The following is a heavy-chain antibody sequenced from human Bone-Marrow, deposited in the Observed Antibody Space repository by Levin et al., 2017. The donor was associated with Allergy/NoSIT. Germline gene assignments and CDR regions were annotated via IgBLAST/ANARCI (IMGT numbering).Heavy chain of an antibody. CDR3: AKVNDRPALVSMEWSYGGWFDP. Sequence: GGSLRLSCAASGFTSDTYAMTWVRQGPGKGLEWVSFISGSGKTTFYADSVKGRFTISRDSSKSILYLEMTSLRVEDTAVYSCAKVNDRPALVSMEWSYGGWFDPWGQGTLVTVSS. CDR2: ISGSGKTT. V-gene: IGHV3-23*01. CDR1: GFTSDTYA. D-gene: IGHD3-3*01. J-gene: IGHJ5*02.